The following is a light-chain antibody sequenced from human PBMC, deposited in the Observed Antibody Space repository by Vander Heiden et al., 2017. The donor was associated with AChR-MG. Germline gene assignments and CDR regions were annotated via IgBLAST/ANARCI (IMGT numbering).Light chain of an antibody. CDR1: SSNIGSNT. J-gene: IGLJ2*01. Sequence: QSVLPQPPSASGTPGQRVTIPCSASSSNIGSNTGNWYQQLPGTAPKLLIYSNNQRPSGVPDRFSGYKSGTSASLAIGGLQSEDEADYYCAAWDDSLNGPVFGGGTKLTVL. CDR2: SNN. V-gene: IGLV1-44*01. CDR3: AAWDDSLNGPV.